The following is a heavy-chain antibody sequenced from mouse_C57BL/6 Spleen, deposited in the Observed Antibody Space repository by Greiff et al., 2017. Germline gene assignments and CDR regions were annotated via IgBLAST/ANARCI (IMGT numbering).Heavy chain of an antibody. J-gene: IGHJ4*01. Sequence: EVQLQQSGPELVKPGASVKISCKASGYTFTDYYMNWVKQSPGKSLEWIGDINPNNGGTSYNQKFKGKATLTVDKSSSTAYMELRSLTSEDSAVYYCAKGGIYDGYYDYAMDYWGQGTSVTVSS. CDR3: AKGGIYDGYYDYAMDY. V-gene: IGHV1-26*01. CDR2: INPNNGGT. D-gene: IGHD2-3*01. CDR1: GYTFTDYY.